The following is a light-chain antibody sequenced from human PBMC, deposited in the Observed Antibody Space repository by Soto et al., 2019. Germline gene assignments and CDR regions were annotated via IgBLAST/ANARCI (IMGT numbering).Light chain of an antibody. CDR1: QSLLHSNGYNY. V-gene: IGKV2-28*01. CDR3: MQGTHWPIT. J-gene: IGKJ5*01. Sequence: DVVITQSPLSLPVTLGQPASISCRSSQSLLHSNGYNYLDWYLQKPGQSPQLLIYLGSNRASGVPDRFSGSGSGTDFALKISRVEAEDVGVYYCMQGTHWPITFGQGTRLEIK. CDR2: LGS.